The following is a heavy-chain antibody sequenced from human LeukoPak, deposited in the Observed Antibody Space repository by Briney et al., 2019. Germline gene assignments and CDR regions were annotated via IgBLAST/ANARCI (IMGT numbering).Heavy chain of an antibody. Sequence: GGSLRLSCAASGFTFSDHYIDWVRQAPGKGLEWVGRSRNKANSYTTSYAASVKGRFTISRDDSKNSLYLQMNSLKTEDTAVYYSTRIAAVGTHFYYCGQGTLVTVSS. D-gene: IGHD6-13*01. CDR2: SRNKANSYTT. J-gene: IGHJ4*02. CDR1: GFTFSDHY. V-gene: IGHV3-72*01. CDR3: TRIAAVGTHFYY.